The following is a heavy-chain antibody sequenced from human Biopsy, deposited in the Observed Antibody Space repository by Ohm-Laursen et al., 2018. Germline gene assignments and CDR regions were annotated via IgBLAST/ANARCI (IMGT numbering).Heavy chain of an antibody. CDR1: EGTFSNYG. CDR2: NIPILGTG. CDR3: ATKLTGYFHH. J-gene: IGHJ1*01. D-gene: IGHD3-9*01. Sequence: SVKVSCKSPEGTFSNYGVNWVRQAPGQGLEWLGGNIPILGTGNYAQKFQDRVTVAADTSTSTATMELRSLRSADTAVYYCATKLTGYFHHWGQGTLVIVSS. V-gene: IGHV1-69*06.